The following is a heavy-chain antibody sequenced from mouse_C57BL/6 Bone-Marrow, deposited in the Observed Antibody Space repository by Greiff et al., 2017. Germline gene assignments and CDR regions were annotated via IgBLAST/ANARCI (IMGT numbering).Heavy chain of an antibody. CDR1: GYTFTTYP. J-gene: IGHJ2*01. CDR3: ARGGYYGGYYFDY. CDR2: FHPYNDDT. Sequence: VMLVEPGAELVKPGASVKMSCKASGYTFTTYPIEWMKQNHGKSLEWIGNFHPYNDDTKYNEKFKGKATLTVEKSSSTVYLELSRLTSDDSAVYYCARGGYYGGYYFDYWGQGTTLTVSS. D-gene: IGHD2-3*01. V-gene: IGHV1-47*01.